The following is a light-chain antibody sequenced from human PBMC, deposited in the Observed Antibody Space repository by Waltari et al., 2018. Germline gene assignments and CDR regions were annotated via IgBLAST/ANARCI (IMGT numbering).Light chain of an antibody. J-gene: IGKJ2*01. CDR3: QQYDSFSYT. V-gene: IGKV1-5*01. CDR1: QTISSW. Sequence: DIQMTQSPSTLSASVGDRVTITCRASQTISSWLAWYQQKAGKAPKLLIYDASTLESGVPSRCSGSGSGTEFTLTISSLHPDDFATYYCQQYDSFSYTFGQGTKLEIK. CDR2: DAS.